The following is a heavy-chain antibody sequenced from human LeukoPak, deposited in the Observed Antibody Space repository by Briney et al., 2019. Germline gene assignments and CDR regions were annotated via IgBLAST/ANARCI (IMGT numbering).Heavy chain of an antibody. CDR2: ISSSSSYI. V-gene: IGHV3-21*01. CDR3: ARAGSGWYYFDY. CDR1: GFTFSSYS. Sequence: PGGSLRLSCAASGFTFSSYSMNWVRQAPGKGLEWVSSISSSSSYIYYADSVKGRFTISRHNAKNSLYLQMNSLRAEDTAVYYCARAGSGWYYFDYWGQGTLVTVSS. J-gene: IGHJ4*02. D-gene: IGHD6-19*01.